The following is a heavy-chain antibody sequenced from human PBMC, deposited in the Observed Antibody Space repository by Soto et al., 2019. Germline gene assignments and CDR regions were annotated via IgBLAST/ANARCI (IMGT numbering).Heavy chain of an antibody. D-gene: IGHD3-10*01. CDR1: GFPLIYA. V-gene: IGHV3-23*01. Sequence: GGSLRLSCAVSGFPLIYAMTWIRQPPGKRLEWVSSMNGAASSTSYADFAKDRFTMSRDKSYNTLFLEMNSLRVEDTAVYYCARGGADHYQYGMDVWGQGTTVTVCS. CDR2: MNGAASST. J-gene: IGHJ6*02. CDR3: ARGGADHYQYGMDV.